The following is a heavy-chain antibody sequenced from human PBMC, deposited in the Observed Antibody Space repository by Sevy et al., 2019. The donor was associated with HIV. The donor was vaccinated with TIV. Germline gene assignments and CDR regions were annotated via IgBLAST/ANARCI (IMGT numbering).Heavy chain of an antibody. J-gene: IGHJ6*02. CDR3: ARLHPHIAAARAMDV. CDR2: SYSDDSR. D-gene: IGHD6-13*01. CDR1: GFTVTNNY. V-gene: IGHV3-53*01. Sequence: GGSLRLSCAASGFTVTNNYISWVRQAPGKGVDWVALSYSDDSRYFADPVRGRFTISRDSLKNTLYLQMNSLRAEDTAVYYCARLHPHIAAARAMDVWGQGTTVTVSS.